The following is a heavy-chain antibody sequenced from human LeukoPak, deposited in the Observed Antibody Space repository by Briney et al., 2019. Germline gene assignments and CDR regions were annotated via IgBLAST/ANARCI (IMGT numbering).Heavy chain of an antibody. Sequence: PGGSLRLSCAASGFTFSDYYMSWIRQAPGKGLEWVSYISSSSSYTNYADSVKGRFTISRDNAKSSLYLQMNSLRAEDTAVYYCAKPPLVGARSGYYLDYWGQGTLVTVSS. CDR1: GFTFSDYY. CDR3: AKPPLVGARSGYYLDY. CDR2: ISSSSSYT. D-gene: IGHD1-26*01. V-gene: IGHV3-11*06. J-gene: IGHJ4*02.